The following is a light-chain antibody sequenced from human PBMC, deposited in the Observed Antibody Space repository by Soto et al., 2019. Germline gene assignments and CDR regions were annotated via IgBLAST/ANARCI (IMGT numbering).Light chain of an antibody. CDR3: QQYGGSPPYT. V-gene: IGKV3-20*01. CDR2: GVS. J-gene: IGKJ2*01. Sequence: EIVLTQSPGTLSLSPGERATLSCRASQSVNSGYLAWYQQKPGQAPRLLIYGVSSRATGIPDRFSGSGSGTDFTLTISRLESEDFAVYYCQQYGGSPPYTFGQGTKLEIK. CDR1: QSVNSGY.